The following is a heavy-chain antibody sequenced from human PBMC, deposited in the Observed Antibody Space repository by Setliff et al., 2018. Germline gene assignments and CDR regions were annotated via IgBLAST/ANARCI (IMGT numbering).Heavy chain of an antibody. J-gene: IGHJ4*02. Sequence: SETLSLTCTVSGASINSLSWWSWIRQPPGKGLEWIGRIYHGGDTYYNASLKSRLTISVDTSKNQFSLKLSSVTAADTAVYYCARGGERYYSASWGQGTLVTVSS. CDR1: GASINSLSW. V-gene: IGHV4-38-2*02. D-gene: IGHD1-20*01. CDR2: IYHGGDT. CDR3: ARGGERYYSAS.